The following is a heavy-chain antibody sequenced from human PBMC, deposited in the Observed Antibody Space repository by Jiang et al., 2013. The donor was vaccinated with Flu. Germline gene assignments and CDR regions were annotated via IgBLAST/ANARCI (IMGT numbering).Heavy chain of an antibody. Sequence: VQLLESGAEVKKPGASVKVSCKASGYTFINYDIHWVRQATGQGLEWMGWKSPYSVNAAYALKFQGRVTMTRNTSISTIYMELSSLKSEDTAVYYCARGGARRAFDIWGQGTMVTVSS. CDR2: KSPYSVNA. CDR3: ARGGARRAFDI. V-gene: IGHV1-8*01. J-gene: IGHJ3*02. CDR1: GYTFINYD. D-gene: IGHD1-26*01.